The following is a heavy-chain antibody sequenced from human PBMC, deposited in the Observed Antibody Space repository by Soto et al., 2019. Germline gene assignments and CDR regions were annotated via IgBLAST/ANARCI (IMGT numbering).Heavy chain of an antibody. J-gene: IGHJ4*02. Sequence: QLQLQESGPGLVKPSETLSLTCTVSGGSISSSSYYWGWIRQPPGKGLEWIGSIYYSGSTYYNPSLKSRVTISVDTSKNQFSLQLSSVTAADTAVYYCARRGSGSYSAYWGQGTLVTVSS. CDR1: GGSISSSSYY. CDR2: IYYSGST. CDR3: ARRGSGSYSAY. V-gene: IGHV4-39*01. D-gene: IGHD3-10*01.